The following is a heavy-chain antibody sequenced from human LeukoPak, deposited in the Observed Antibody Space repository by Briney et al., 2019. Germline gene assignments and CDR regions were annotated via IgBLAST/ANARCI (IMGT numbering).Heavy chain of an antibody. CDR1: GGTFSSYA. V-gene: IGHV1-69*13. CDR3: ARGRLGYDTIDY. Sequence: SVKVSCKASGGTFSSYAISWVRQAPGQGLEWMGGIIPIFGTANYAQKFQGRVTITADESTSTAYMELSSLRSEDTAVYYCARGRLGYDTIDYWGQGTLVTVSS. D-gene: IGHD5-12*01. CDR2: IIPIFGTA. J-gene: IGHJ4*02.